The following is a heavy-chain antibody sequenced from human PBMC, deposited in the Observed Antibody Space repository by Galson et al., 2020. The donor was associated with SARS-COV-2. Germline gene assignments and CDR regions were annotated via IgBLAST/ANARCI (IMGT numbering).Heavy chain of an antibody. CDR2: IYPGDSDT. J-gene: IGHJ3*02. D-gene: IGHD2-15*01. V-gene: IGHV5-51*01. CDR3: ARPRDGYSNGAFEI. Sequence: GESLKISCAGSGFSFATYWIAWVRQMPGKGLEWMGIIYPGDSDTRYNPSFQGQVTILADKSISTTYLQWNSLKASDTAMYYCARPRDGYSNGAFEIWGQGTMVTVSS. CDR1: GFSFATYW.